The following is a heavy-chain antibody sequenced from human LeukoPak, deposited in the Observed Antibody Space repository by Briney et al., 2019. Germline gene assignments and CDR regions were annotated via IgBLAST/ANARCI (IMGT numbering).Heavy chain of an antibody. D-gene: IGHD3-22*01. CDR2: IKQDGSEK. CDR1: GFTFSSYS. CDR3: ARDQVT. Sequence: GGSLRLSCAASGFTFSSYSMNWVRQAPGKGLEWVANIKQDGSEKYYVDSVKGRFTISRDNAKNSLYLQMNSLRAEDTAVYYCARDQVTWGQGTLVTVSS. J-gene: IGHJ5*02. V-gene: IGHV3-7*01.